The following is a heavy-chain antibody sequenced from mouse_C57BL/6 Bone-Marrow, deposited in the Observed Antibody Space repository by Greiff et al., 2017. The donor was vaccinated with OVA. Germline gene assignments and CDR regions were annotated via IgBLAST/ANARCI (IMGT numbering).Heavy chain of an antibody. V-gene: IGHV1-43*01. D-gene: IGHD2-5*01. CDR2: INPSTGGT. CDR3: ARSAYYSNLYYVDY. Sequence: VQLQQSGPELVKPGASVKISCKASGYSFTGYYMHWVKQSSEKSLEWIGEINPSTGGTSYNQKFKGKAPLTVDKSSSTAYMQLKSLTSEDSAVDYCARSAYYSNLYYVDYWGQGTTLTVSS. CDR1: GYSFTGYY. J-gene: IGHJ2*01.